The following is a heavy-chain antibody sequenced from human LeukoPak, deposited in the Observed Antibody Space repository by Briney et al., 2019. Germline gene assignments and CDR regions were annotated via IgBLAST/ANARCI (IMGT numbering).Heavy chain of an antibody. J-gene: IGHJ3*02. Sequence: PSETLSLTCTVSGGSISSYYWSWLRQPPGKGLEWIGYIYYSGSTNYNPSLKSRVTISVDTSKNQFSLKLSSVTAADTAVYYCARGYDSSGYYYEDAFDIWGQGTMVTVSS. CDR1: GGSISSYY. CDR2: IYYSGST. CDR3: ARGYDSSGYYYEDAFDI. D-gene: IGHD3-22*01. V-gene: IGHV4-59*01.